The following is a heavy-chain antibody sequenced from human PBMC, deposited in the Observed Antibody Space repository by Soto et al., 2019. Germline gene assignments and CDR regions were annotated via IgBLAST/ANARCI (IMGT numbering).Heavy chain of an antibody. J-gene: IGHJ4*02. CDR2: IYYSGST. V-gene: IGHV4-39*01. CDR1: GGSISSSSYY. D-gene: IGHD3-22*01. Sequence: QLQLQESGPGLVKPSETLSLTCTVSGGSISSSSYYWGWIRQPPGKGLEWIGSIYYSGSTYYNPSLKSRVTISVDTSKNQFSLKLSSVTAADTAVYYCATTQATVVVIPWDYWGQGTLVTVSS. CDR3: ATTQATVVVIPWDY.